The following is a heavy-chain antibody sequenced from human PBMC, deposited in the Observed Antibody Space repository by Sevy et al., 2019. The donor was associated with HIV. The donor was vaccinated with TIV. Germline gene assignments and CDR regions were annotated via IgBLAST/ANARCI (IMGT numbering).Heavy chain of an antibody. D-gene: IGHD2-2*01. CDR2: ISGNGFRT. CDR1: GFTFSSYA. V-gene: IGHV3-23*01. J-gene: IGHJ6*02. Sequence: GGSLRLSCAASGFTFSSYAMSWVRQAPGKGLEWVSAISGNGFRTYYADSVKGRFTLSRDNSKNTLYMEMNSLRVEDTAVYYCAKEGYCSSTSCYVYYYYGMDVWGQGTTVTVSS. CDR3: AKEGYCSSTSCYVYYYYGMDV.